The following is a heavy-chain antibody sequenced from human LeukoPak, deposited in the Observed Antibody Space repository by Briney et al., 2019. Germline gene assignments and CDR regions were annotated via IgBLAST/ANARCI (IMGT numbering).Heavy chain of an antibody. Sequence: GASVKVSCKASGYTFTSYDINWVRQATGQGLEWMGWMNPNSGNTGYAQKFQGRVTMTRNTSISTAYMELSSLRSEDTAVYYCARGSVGELFRGYYYYMDVWGKGTTVTISS. J-gene: IGHJ6*03. D-gene: IGHD3-10*01. V-gene: IGHV1-8*01. CDR3: ARGSVGELFRGYYYYMDV. CDR2: MNPNSGNT. CDR1: GYTFTSYD.